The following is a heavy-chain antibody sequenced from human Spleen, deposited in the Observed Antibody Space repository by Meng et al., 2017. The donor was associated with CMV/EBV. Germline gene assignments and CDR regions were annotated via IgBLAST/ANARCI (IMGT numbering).Heavy chain of an antibody. V-gene: IGHV4-34*01. CDR1: GGSFSGYY. J-gene: IGHJ4*02. CDR3: ARETGY. CDR2: INHSGST. Sequence: PSAPLSLTCAVYGGSFSGYYWTWIRQPPGKGLEWIGEINHSGSTHYNPSLEGRVTLSVDPAKNQFTLKVNSVTAADTAVYYCARETGYWGRGTLVTVSS.